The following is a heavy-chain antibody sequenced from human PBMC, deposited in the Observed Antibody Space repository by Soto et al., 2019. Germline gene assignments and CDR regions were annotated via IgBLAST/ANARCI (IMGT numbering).Heavy chain of an antibody. J-gene: IGHJ5*02. Sequence: GGSLRLSCAASGFTFSDYAMNWVRQAPGKGLEWVSGISSSGDSPYYPESVSGRFTISRDNSRNTLYLQMNSLRAEDTAIYYCAKNGYEYSTSSPWFDPWGQGTLVTVSS. CDR2: ISSSGDSP. CDR1: GFTFSDYA. CDR3: AKNGYEYSTSSPWFDP. V-gene: IGHV3-23*01. D-gene: IGHD6-6*01.